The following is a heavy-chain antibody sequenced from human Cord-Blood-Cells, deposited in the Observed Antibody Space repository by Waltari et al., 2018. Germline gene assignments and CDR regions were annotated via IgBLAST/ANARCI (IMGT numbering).Heavy chain of an antibody. D-gene: IGHD3-10*01. Sequence: QVQLVQSGAEVKKPGASVKVSCKASGYTFTGHYMHWVRQAPGQGLEWMGWINPNSGGTNYAQKFQGRVTMTRDTSISTAYMELSRLRSDDTAVYYCAREGSYGSGNDAFDIWGQGTMVTVSS. J-gene: IGHJ3*02. CDR2: INPNSGGT. CDR1: GYTFTGHY. CDR3: AREGSYGSGNDAFDI. V-gene: IGHV1-2*02.